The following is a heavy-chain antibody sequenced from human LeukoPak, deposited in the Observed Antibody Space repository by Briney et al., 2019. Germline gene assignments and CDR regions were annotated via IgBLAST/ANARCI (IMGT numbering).Heavy chain of an antibody. CDR2: ISSDSNYI. J-gene: IGHJ5*02. Sequence: GGSLRLSCAASGFTFSSNTMNWVRQAPGKGLEWVSSISSDSNYIYYADSVKGRFTISRDNAWNSLYLQMNSLRAEDTAVDYCARKENILTGYYDHWGQGTLVTVSS. D-gene: IGHD3-9*01. CDR1: GFTFSSNT. CDR3: ARKENILTGYYDH. V-gene: IGHV3-21*01.